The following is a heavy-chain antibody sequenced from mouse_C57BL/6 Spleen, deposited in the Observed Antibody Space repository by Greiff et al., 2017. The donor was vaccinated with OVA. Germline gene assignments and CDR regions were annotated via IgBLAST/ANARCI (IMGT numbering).Heavy chain of an antibody. CDR1: GYTFTDYE. V-gene: IGHV1-15*01. CDR2: IDPETGGT. D-gene: IGHD2-3*01. Sequence: QVQLQQSGAELVRPGASVTLSCKASGYTFTDYEMHWVKQTPVHGLEWIGAIDPETGGTAYNQKFKGKAILTADKSSSTAYMELRSLTSEDSAVYYYTRGGLLSYYFDYWGQGTTLTVSS. CDR3: TRGGLLSYYFDY. J-gene: IGHJ2*01.